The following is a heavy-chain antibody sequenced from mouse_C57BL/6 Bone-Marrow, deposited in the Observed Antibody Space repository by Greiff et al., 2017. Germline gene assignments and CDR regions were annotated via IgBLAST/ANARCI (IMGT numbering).Heavy chain of an antibody. CDR2: LYPGSGRT. CDR1: GYTFTSYW. J-gene: IGHJ4*01. CDR3: AQTAQAIPYAMDY. Sequence: QVQLQQPGAELVKPGASVKMSCKASGYTFTSYWITWVKQRPGQGLEWIGDLYPGSGRTNYNGTFKGKATLTADKASSTAYMQRSSRTAEDSAVDFCAQTAQAIPYAMDYGGQGTSGT. V-gene: IGHV1-55*01. D-gene: IGHD3-2*02.